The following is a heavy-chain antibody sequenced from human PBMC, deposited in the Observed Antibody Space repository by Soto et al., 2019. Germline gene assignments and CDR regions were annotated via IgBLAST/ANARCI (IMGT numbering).Heavy chain of an antibody. Sequence: GASVKVSCKASGVTFSSYAISWVRQAPGQGLEWMGGIIPIFGTANYAQKFQGRVTITADESTSTAYMELSSLRSEDTAVYYCAREGYCSGGSCYPRDIYYYYGMDVWGQGTTVTVSS. V-gene: IGHV1-69*13. CDR3: AREGYCSGGSCYPRDIYYYYGMDV. CDR1: GVTFSSYA. D-gene: IGHD2-15*01. J-gene: IGHJ6*02. CDR2: IIPIFGTA.